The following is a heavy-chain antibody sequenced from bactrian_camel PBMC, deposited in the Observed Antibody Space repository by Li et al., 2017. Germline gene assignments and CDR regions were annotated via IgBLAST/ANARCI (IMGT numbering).Heavy chain of an antibody. CDR2: IYSGGAAT. D-gene: IGHD1*01. V-gene: IGHV3S28*01. J-gene: IGHJ6*01. CDR3: ASDRARACLGGSISNTEFGY. CDR1: EYQYY. Sequence: GSLRLSCAVSEYQYYMGWFRQAPGKEREGVARIYSGGAATHYADSVKDRFTISQDNAKKTVYLQMNSLNPDDTAMYYCASDRARACLGGSISNTEFGYWGQGTQVTVS.